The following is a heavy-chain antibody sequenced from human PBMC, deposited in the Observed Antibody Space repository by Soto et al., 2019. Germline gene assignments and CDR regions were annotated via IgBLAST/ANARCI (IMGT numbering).Heavy chain of an antibody. CDR3: VRGGPVGNGMDV. V-gene: IGHV3-21*01. Sequence: EVQLVESGGGLVKPGGSLRLSCAASGFTFSSYSMNWVRQAPGKGLEWVSSISSSSSYIYYADSVKGRFTISRDNAKNSLYLQMNSLRAEDTAVYYCVRGGPVGNGMDVWGQGTTVTVSS. D-gene: IGHD3-10*01. CDR1: GFTFSSYS. CDR2: ISSSSSYI. J-gene: IGHJ6*02.